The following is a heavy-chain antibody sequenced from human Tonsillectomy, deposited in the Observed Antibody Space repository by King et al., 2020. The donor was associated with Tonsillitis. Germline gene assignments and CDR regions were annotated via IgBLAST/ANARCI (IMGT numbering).Heavy chain of an antibody. Sequence: VQLQESGPRLVEPSETLSLTCTVSGASIGLYYWSWIRQPAGKGLEWIGRIYTSGSTNYNPSLRSRVTISIDISKNQLSLKLNSVTAADTAVYYCARDRAVPDYYYGLDVWGQGTTVSVSS. D-gene: IGHD3-10*01. CDR1: GASIGLYY. V-gene: IGHV4-4*07. J-gene: IGHJ6*02. CDR2: IYTSGST. CDR3: ARDRAVPDYYYGLDV.